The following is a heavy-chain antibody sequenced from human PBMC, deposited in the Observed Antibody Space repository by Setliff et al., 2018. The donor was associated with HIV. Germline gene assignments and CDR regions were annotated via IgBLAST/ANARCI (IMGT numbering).Heavy chain of an antibody. CDR1: GFIFSDHW. CDR3: ARGDRALDV. V-gene: IGHV3-7*03. Sequence: PGGSLRLSCAASGFIFSDHWMTWVRQAPGKGLEWVANIKQDGSEKYYVDSVKGRFTISRDNVKDSLYLEMNSLRAEDTAVYSCARGDRALDVWGEGTTVTVSS. CDR2: IKQDGSEK. J-gene: IGHJ6*04.